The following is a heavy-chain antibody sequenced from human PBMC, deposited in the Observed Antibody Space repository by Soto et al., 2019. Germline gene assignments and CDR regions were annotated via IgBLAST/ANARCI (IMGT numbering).Heavy chain of an antibody. V-gene: IGHV4-4*02. CDR2: IYHSGST. CDR1: SGSISSSNW. D-gene: IGHD2-8*01. J-gene: IGHJ6*03. CDR3: ARGTYCTNGVCYNNYYYYMDV. Sequence: SETLSLTCAVSSGSISSSNWWSWVRQPPGKGLEWIGEIYHSGSTNYNPSLKSRVTISVDKSKNQFSLKLSSVTAADTAVYYCARGTYCTNGVCYNNYYYYMDVWGKGTTVT.